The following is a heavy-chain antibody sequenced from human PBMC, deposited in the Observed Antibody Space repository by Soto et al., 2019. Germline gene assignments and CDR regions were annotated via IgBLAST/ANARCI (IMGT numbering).Heavy chain of an antibody. J-gene: IGHJ4*02. D-gene: IGHD3-22*01. CDR1: GYTFTSYG. V-gene: IGHV1-18*01. CDR2: ISAYNGNI. Sequence: ASVKVSCKASGYTFTSYGISWVRQAPGQGLEWMGWISAYNGNINYAQKLQGRVTMTTDTSTSTAYMELRSLRSDDTAVYYCARDLEYYDSSGSPTDYWGQGTLVTVSS. CDR3: ARDLEYYDSSGSPTDY.